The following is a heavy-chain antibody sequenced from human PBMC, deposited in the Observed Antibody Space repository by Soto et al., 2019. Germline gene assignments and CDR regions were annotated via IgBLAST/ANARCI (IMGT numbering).Heavy chain of an antibody. CDR3: ARKTLNSTARDFFDP. CDR1: GFAFSTYA. CDR2: ISGSGRTI. Sequence: GGSLRLSCAASGFAFSTYAMNWVRQAPGKGLEWVSIISGSGRTIYYADSVKGRFAISRDNSKNTLYLQMNSLRAEDTAMYYCARKTLNSTARDFFDPRGRGALLTVSA. J-gene: IGHJ5*02. V-gene: IGHV3-23*01. D-gene: IGHD4-17*01.